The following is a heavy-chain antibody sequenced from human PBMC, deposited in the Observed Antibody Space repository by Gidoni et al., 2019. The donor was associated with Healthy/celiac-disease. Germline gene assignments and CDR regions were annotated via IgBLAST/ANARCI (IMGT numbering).Heavy chain of an antibody. CDR3: VRDSWMYYGSGNWFDS. CDR2: ISSNSGTI. V-gene: IGHV3-48*02. D-gene: IGHD3-10*01. CDR1: GSTFSACN. J-gene: IGHJ5*01. Sequence: EVQLVESGGGWVQPGGSLRLSCAASGSTFSACNMNWVRQAPGMGLEWISYISSNSGTIYYAGSVKGRFTISRDNAKNSLYLQMNSLRDEDTAVYYCVRDSWMYYGSGNWFDSWGQGTMVTVSS.